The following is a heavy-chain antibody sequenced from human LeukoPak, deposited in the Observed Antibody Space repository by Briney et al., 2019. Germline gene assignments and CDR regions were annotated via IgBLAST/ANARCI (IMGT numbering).Heavy chain of an antibody. CDR1: GGSISSYY. V-gene: IGHV4-59*01. J-gene: IGHJ3*02. CDR2: IYYSGST. D-gene: IGHD6-19*01. CDR3: ARLAVWAGTSFDVFHI. Sequence: SETLSLTCTVSGGSISSYYWGWIRQPAGKGLEWIGXIYYSGSTNYNPSLKSRVTISVDTSKNQFSLKLRSVTAADTAVYYCARLAVWAGTSFDVFHIWGPGTLVTVSS.